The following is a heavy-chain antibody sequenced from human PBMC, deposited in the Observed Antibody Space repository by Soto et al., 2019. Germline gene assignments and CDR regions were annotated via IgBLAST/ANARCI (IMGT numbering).Heavy chain of an antibody. CDR2: IYWNDDK. J-gene: IGHJ4*02. CDR1: GFPLSARGVG. D-gene: IGHD3-16*01. CDR3: AHSPWGSAPDY. V-gene: IGHV2-5*01. Sequence: QITLKESGPTLVKPTETLTLTCTVSGFPLSARGVGVGWIRQPPGKALEWLAVIYWNDDKRYSPSLKRRLTLTKDTSKNQVVLTMTHTAPVDTANCYCAHSPWGSAPDYWGQGTLVTVSS.